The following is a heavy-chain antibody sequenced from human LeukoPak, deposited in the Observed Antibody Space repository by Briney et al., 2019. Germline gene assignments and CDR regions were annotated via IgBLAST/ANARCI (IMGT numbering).Heavy chain of an antibody. J-gene: IGHJ3*02. CDR3: ATEQRDFWSGWDI. Sequence: GASVKVSCKVSGYTLSELSIQWFRQAPGKGLEWMGGFNPEDAETIYAQKFQGRVTMTEDTSTDTASMEMTSLRFEDTAMYYCATEQRDFWSGWDIWGQGTKVTVSS. CDR1: GYTLSELS. V-gene: IGHV1-24*01. D-gene: IGHD3-3*01. CDR2: FNPEDAET.